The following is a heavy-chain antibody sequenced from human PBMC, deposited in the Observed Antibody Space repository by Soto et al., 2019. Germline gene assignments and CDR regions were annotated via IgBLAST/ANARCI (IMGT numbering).Heavy chain of an antibody. CDR1: GGSISTDDDY. CDR2: IYHGGTT. V-gene: IGHV4-30-4*02. D-gene: IGHD3-3*01. Sequence: SETLSITCTVSGGSISTDDDYWSWIRQPPGRGLEWIGYIYHGGTTYYNPALESRLAISIDTSKNQFSLRLRSVARADTAVYYCARDQYDFRSGSYYYAMEVWGQGTKVTGSS. CDR3: ARDQYDFRSGSYYYAMEV. J-gene: IGHJ6*02.